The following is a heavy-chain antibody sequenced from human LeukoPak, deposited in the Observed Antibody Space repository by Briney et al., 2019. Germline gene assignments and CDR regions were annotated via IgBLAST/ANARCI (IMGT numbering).Heavy chain of an antibody. J-gene: IGHJ4*02. CDR3: ATQLGYCSGGSCYHFDY. CDR1: GGSISSSSYY. Sequence: SETLPLTCTVSGGSISSSSYYWGWIRQPPGKGLEWIGSIFYSGSTYYNPSLKSRVTISVDTSKNQFSLRLSSVTAADTAVYYCATQLGYCSGGSCYHFDYWGQGTLVTVSS. D-gene: IGHD2-15*01. V-gene: IGHV4-39*01. CDR2: IFYSGST.